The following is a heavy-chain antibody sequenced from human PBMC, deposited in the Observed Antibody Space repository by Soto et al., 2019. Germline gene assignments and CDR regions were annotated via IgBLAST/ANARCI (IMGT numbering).Heavy chain of an antibody. CDR3: ARVDQVWASTGTHTIFDY. Sequence: GASVKVSCKASGGTFSSYAISWVRQAPGQGLEWMGGIIPIFGTANYAQKFQGRVTITADESTSTAYMELSSLRSEDTAVYYCARVDQVWASTGTHTIFDYWGQGTLVTVYS. V-gene: IGHV1-69*13. D-gene: IGHD1-1*01. CDR1: GGTFSSYA. CDR2: IIPIFGTA. J-gene: IGHJ4*02.